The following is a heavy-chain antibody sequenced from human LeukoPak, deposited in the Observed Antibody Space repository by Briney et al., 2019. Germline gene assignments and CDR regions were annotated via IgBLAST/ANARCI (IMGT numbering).Heavy chain of an antibody. CDR3: ARVSESGNSDY. J-gene: IGHJ4*02. D-gene: IGHD4-23*01. CDR2: IWYDGTNK. CDR1: GFSFTSYG. Sequence: GGSLRLSCAASGFSFTSYGMHWVRQAPGKGLEGVAVIWYDGTNKYYADSVRGRFTISRDTSNNMLYLQMNSLRAEDTAVYYCARVSESGNSDYWGQGTQVTVSS. V-gene: IGHV3-33*01.